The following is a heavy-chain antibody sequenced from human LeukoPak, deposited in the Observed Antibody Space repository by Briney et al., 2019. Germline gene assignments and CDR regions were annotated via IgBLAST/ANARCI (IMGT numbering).Heavy chain of an antibody. V-gene: IGHV1-18*01. J-gene: IGHJ6*02. D-gene: IGHD3-10*01. CDR2: ISAYNGNT. Sequence: ASVKVSCKASGYTFTSYGISWVRQAPGQGLEWMGWISAYNGNTNYAQKLQGRVTMTTDTSTSTAYMELRSLRSDDTAVYYYARDQAGPYYYGSGSPYGMDVWGQGTTVTVSS. CDR1: GYTFTSYG. CDR3: ARDQAGPYYYGSGSPYGMDV.